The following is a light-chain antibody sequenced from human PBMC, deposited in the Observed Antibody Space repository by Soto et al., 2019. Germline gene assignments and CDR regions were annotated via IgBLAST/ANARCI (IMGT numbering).Light chain of an antibody. Sequence: EIVMTQSPATLSVSPGERATLSCRASQSVNRNLAWYQQKPGQAPRLLIYSASTRATAIPARFSGSGSGTEFTLTISSLQSEDFAVYYCQQYYDWPPYTFGQGTKLEIK. V-gene: IGKV3-15*01. CDR3: QQYYDWPPYT. CDR1: QSVNRN. CDR2: SAS. J-gene: IGKJ2*01.